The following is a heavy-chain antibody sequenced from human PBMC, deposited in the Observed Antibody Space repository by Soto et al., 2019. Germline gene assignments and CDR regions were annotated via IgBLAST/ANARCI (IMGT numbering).Heavy chain of an antibody. CDR1: GFTVSSNY. Sequence: GGSLRLSCAVSGFTVSSNYMSWVRQAPGKGLEWVSIIYSSGGTYYADSVKGRFTISRDNSKNTLYLQTDSLRAEDTAVYYCARGESKRRFDYWGQGALVTVSS. D-gene: IGHD1-26*01. J-gene: IGHJ4*02. V-gene: IGHV3-53*01. CDR3: ARGESKRRFDY. CDR2: IYSSGGT.